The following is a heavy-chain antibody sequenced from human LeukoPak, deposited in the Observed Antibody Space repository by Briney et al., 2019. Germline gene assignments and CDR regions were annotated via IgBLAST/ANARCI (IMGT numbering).Heavy chain of an antibody. Sequence: ASVKVSCKASGYTFTSYDINWVRQATGQGLEWMGWMNPNSGNTGYAQKFQGRVTMTRNISISTAYMELSSLRSEDTAVYYCARDLPGLLWFGEYYAFDIWGQGTMVTVSS. D-gene: IGHD3-10*01. J-gene: IGHJ3*02. V-gene: IGHV1-8*01. CDR2: MNPNSGNT. CDR1: GYTFTSYD. CDR3: ARDLPGLLWFGEYYAFDI.